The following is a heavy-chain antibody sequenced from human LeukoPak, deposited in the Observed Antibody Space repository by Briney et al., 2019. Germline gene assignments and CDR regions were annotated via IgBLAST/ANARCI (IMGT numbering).Heavy chain of an antibody. CDR3: ARDKRVYSGGMDV. D-gene: IGHD4-11*01. V-gene: IGHV3-74*01. J-gene: IGHJ6*02. CDR1: GFTFSDYW. CDR2: LNADASTT. Sequence: GGSLRLSCAASGFTFSDYWVHWVRQAPGKGLVWVSRLNADASTTNYADSVKGRFTISRDNAKNTLYLQMNSLRAEDTAVYYCARDKRVYSGGMDVWGQGTTVTVSS.